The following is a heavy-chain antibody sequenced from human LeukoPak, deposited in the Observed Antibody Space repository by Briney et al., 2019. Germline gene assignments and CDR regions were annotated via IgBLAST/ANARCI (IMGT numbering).Heavy chain of an antibody. CDR3: ARAPRLGVTNWFDP. Sequence: ASVKISCKASGYDFTSYSMIWVRQAPGQGLEWMGWIIASTGNPTYAQGFTGRFVFSLDTSVSTAYLHISSLKTEDTAMYYCARAPRLGVTNWFDPWGQGTLVTVSS. V-gene: IGHV7-4-1*02. J-gene: IGHJ5*02. CDR1: GYDFTSYS. CDR2: IIASTGNP.